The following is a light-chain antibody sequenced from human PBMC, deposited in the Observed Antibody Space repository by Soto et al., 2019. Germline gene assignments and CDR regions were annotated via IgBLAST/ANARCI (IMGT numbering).Light chain of an antibody. CDR2: SAS. CDR3: QQYNNWWT. Sequence: EIVLTQSPGTLSLSPGERATLSCRASQSVSSSYLAWYQQKPGQAPRLLIYSASTRATGIPARFSGSGSGTGFTLTISSLQSEDFAVYYCQQYNNWWTFGQGTKVDIK. V-gene: IGKV3-15*01. CDR1: QSVSSSY. J-gene: IGKJ1*01.